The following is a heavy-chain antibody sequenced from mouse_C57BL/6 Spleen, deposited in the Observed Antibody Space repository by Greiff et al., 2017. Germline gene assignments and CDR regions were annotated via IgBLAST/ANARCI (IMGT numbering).Heavy chain of an antibody. Sequence: VQLKESGAELVKPGASVKLSCTASGFNIKDYYMHWVKQRTEQGLEWIGRIDPEDGETKYAPNFQGKATITADTSSNTAYLQLSSLTSEDTAVYYCARWVVATEDWYFDVWGTGTTVTVSS. V-gene: IGHV14-2*01. D-gene: IGHD1-1*01. CDR2: IDPEDGET. CDR1: GFNIKDYY. CDR3: ARWVVATEDWYFDV. J-gene: IGHJ1*03.